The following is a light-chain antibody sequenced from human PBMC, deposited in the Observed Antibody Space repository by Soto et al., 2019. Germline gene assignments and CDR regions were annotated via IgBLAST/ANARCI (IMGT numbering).Light chain of an antibody. CDR1: QSISRY. CDR2: GAS. Sequence: IVLTQSPGTLSLSPGERTTLSCRASQSISRYLAWYQQKPGQGPRLLIYGASSRATGIPDRFSGSGSGTDFTLTISRLEPEDFAVYYCQQYGSSPPITLGQGTRLEIK. V-gene: IGKV3-20*01. CDR3: QQYGSSPPIT. J-gene: IGKJ5*01.